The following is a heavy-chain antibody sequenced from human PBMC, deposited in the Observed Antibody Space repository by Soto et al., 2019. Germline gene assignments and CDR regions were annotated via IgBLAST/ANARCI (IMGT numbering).Heavy chain of an antibody. V-gene: IGHV4-34*01. CDR3: ASATLASVGNYFDY. CDR1: GGSFSGYY. J-gene: IGHJ4*02. D-gene: IGHD6-13*01. Sequence: QVQLQQWGAGLLKPSETLSLTCAVYGGSFSGYYWSWIRQPPGKGLECIGEINHSGRTNYNPDRNSPVTISVDTSNNQCSMKLSSLTAADTAVYYCASATLASVGNYFDYWGQETLVTVSS. CDR2: INHSGRT.